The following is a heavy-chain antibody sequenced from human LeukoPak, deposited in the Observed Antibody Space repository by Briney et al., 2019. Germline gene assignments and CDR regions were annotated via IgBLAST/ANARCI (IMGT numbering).Heavy chain of an antibody. Sequence: SESLCLTCAGSGGSIRSGFDCWGWIRQPPGRGLGWSGSIYDSGSTYYNPSLKSRVTISVDTSKNQFSLKLNSVTAADTAVYYCARHYGPWGQGTLVTVSS. V-gene: IGHV4-39*01. CDR2: IYDSGST. J-gene: IGHJ5*02. CDR1: GGSIRSGFDC. D-gene: IGHD3-10*01. CDR3: ARHYGP.